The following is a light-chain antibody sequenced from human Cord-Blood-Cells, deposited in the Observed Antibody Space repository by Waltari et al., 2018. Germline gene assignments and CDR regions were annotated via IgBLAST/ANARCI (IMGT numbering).Light chain of an antibody. CDR1: SSDVGSYNL. J-gene: IGLJ2*01. Sequence: QSALTQPASVSGSPGQSITISCTGTSSDVGSYNLVSWYQQHPGKAPKLMIYEGSKRASGFSNRFSGSKSGNTAALTISGLQDEAEADYYCCSYAGSSPRVVFGGGTKLTVL. CDR3: CSYAGSSPRVV. V-gene: IGLV2-23*01. CDR2: EGS.